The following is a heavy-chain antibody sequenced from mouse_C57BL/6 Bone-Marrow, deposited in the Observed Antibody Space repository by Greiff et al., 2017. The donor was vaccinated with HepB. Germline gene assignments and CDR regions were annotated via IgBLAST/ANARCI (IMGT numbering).Heavy chain of an antibody. V-gene: IGHV1-59*01. CDR1: GYTFTSYW. J-gene: IGHJ2*01. CDR3: AKGYYFDY. Sequence: QVQLQQPGAELVRPGTSVKLSCKASGYTFTSYWTHWVKQRPGQGLEWIGVIDPSDSYTNYNQKFKGKATLTVDTSSSTAYMQLSSLTSEDSAVCDCAKGYYFDYWGQCATLTGST. CDR2: IDPSDSYT.